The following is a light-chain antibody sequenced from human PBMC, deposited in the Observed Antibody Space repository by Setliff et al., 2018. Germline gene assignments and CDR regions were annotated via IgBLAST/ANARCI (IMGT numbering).Light chain of an antibody. Sequence: LTQPPSVSVAPGETARITCGGDSIERKSVHWFQQRPAQAPLLVVYDDTDRPSGIPERFSGSNSGNTATLTIIRVEAGDEADYFCQVWDSKSDQYVFGTGTKVTVL. V-gene: IGLV3-21*02. J-gene: IGLJ1*01. CDR3: QVWDSKSDQYV. CDR2: DDT. CDR1: SIERKS.